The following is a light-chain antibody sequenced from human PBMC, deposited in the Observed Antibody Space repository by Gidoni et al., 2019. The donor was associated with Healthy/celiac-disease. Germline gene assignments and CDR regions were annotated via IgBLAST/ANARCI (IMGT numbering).Light chain of an antibody. J-gene: IGLJ2*01. Sequence: QSVLTQPPSPSGTPGQSVTISCSGSSSNIGSNTVNWYQQLPGTAPKLLLYSNNQRPSGVPDRFSGSKSGTSASLAISGLQSEDEADYYCAAWDDSLNGVVVGGGTKLTVL. V-gene: IGLV1-44*01. CDR3: AAWDDSLNGVV. CDR1: SSNIGSNT. CDR2: SNN.